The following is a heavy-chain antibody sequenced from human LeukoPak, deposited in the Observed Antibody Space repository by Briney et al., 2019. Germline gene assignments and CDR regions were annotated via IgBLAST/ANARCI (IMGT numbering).Heavy chain of an antibody. V-gene: IGHV3-21*01. Sequence: GGSLRLSCAASGFTFSSYSVNWVRQAPGKGLEWVSSISSSSSYIYYADSVKGRFTISRDNAKNSLYLQMNSLRAEDTAVYYCARTRGYYDSSGYCFDYWGQGTLVTVSS. CDR2: ISSSSSYI. J-gene: IGHJ4*02. CDR1: GFTFSSYS. CDR3: ARTRGYYDSSGYCFDY. D-gene: IGHD3-22*01.